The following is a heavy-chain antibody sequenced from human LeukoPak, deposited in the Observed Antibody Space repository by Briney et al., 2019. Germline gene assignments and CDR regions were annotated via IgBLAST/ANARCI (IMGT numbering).Heavy chain of an antibody. J-gene: IGHJ4*02. V-gene: IGHV4-30-4*08. Sequence: SETLSLTCTVSGGSISSGDYYWSWIRQPPGKGLEWLGYIYYSGSTYYNPSLKSRVTISVDTSKNQFSLKLSSVTAADTAVYYCAKDVGGYYIDYWGQGTLVTVSS. D-gene: IGHD3-3*01. CDR3: AKDVGGYYIDY. CDR2: IYYSGST. CDR1: GGSISSGDYY.